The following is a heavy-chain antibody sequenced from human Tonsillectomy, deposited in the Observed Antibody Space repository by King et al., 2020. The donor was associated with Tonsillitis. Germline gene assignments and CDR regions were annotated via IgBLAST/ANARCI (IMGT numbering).Heavy chain of an antibody. V-gene: IGHV3-11*06. D-gene: IGHD2-2*01. J-gene: IGHJ4*02. CDR2: ISSSSSYT. Sequence: VQLVESGGGLVKPGGSLRLSCVASGFTFSDYYMSWTRQAPGKGLEWVSYISSSSSYTKNADSVKGRLTISRDNAKKSLYLQMNSLRAEDTAVYYCEXXXCSSTXCYQXDYXGXGTLVTXXS. CDR3: EXXXCSSTXCYQXDY. CDR1: GFTFSDYY.